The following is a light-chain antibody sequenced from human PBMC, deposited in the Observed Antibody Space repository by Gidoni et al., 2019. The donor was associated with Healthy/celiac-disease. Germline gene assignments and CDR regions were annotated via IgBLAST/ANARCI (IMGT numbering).Light chain of an antibody. CDR1: QSISSW. CDR3: QQYNSYSYT. CDR2: KAS. V-gene: IGKV1-5*03. J-gene: IGKJ2*01. Sequence: DIQMTQSPSTLSASVGDRVTITCRASQSISSWLAWYQQKPGKAPKLLIYKASSLESGVPSRFSGSGSGTEFTLTISSLQPDDFATYYCQQYNSYSYTFXQXTKLKIK.